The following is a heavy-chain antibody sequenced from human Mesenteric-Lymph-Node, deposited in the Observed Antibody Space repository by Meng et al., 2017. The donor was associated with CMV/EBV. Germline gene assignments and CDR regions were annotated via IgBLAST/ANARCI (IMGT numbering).Heavy chain of an antibody. CDR2: IYWDDDK. J-gene: IGHJ4*02. CDR1: GFSLSTSGVG. CDR3: AHSSGIAAAGPFYFDY. D-gene: IGHD6-13*01. V-gene: IGHV2-5*02. Sequence: QITLKESGPTLVKPTQTITLTCTFSGFSLSTSGVGVGWIRQPPGKALEWLALIYWDDDKRYSPSLKSRLXITKDTSKNQVVLTMTNMDPVDTATYYCAHSSGIAAAGPFYFDYWGQGTLVTVSS.